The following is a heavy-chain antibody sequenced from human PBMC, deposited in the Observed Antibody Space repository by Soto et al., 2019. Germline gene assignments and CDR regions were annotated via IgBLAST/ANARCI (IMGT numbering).Heavy chain of an antibody. J-gene: IGHJ4*02. CDR2: ISAYNGNT. D-gene: IGHD4-17*01. CDR1: GYTFTSYG. Sequence: QVQLVQSGVEVEKPGASVKVSCKASGYTFTSYGVSWVRQAPGQGLEWMGWISAYNGNTNYAQKFQGRVTMTTDTSTSTAYMELRSLRSDDTAVYYCARDVPTVTKGGPDYWGQGTLVTVSS. V-gene: IGHV1-18*01. CDR3: ARDVPTVTKGGPDY.